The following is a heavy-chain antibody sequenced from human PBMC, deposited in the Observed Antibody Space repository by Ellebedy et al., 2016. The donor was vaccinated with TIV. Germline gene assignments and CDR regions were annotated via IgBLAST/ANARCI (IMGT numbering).Heavy chain of an antibody. D-gene: IGHD1/OR15-1a*01. J-gene: IGHJ6*02. CDR1: GFIFRNFA. CDR2: ISGNGVAT. CDR3: AKDRNNYGGAPYNGLDI. Sequence: GGSLRLSCSASGFIFRNFAMHWVRQTPAKGLEYVSAISGNGVATYYADSVKGRFAISRDNSKNTLFLQMSSLRAEDSAVYYCAKDRNNYGGAPYNGLDIWGQGTTVTVSS. V-gene: IGHV3-64D*06.